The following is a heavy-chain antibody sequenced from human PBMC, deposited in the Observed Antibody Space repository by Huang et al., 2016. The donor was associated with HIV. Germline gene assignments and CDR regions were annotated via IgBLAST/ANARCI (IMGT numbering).Heavy chain of an antibody. J-gene: IGHJ4*02. Sequence: EVQLLESGGGLVQPGGSLRLSCAASGFTFSSDARGWGGRAAGKGLEWVSSITGRGSSSYYADSVKGRFTISRDNSKNTLYLQMNSLRAEDTAIYYCAKADSGAAAGSLVDYWGQGTLVTVSS. D-gene: IGHD6-13*01. CDR2: ITGRGSSS. CDR1: GFTFSSDA. V-gene: IGHV3-23*01. CDR3: AKADSGAAAGSLVDY.